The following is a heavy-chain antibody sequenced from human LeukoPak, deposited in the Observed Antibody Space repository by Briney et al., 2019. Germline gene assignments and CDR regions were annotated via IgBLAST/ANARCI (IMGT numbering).Heavy chain of an antibody. Sequence: PSETLSLTCAVYGGSFSGYYWSWIRQPPGKGLEWIGEINHSGSTNYNPSLKSRVTISVDTSENQFSLKLSSVTAADTAVYYCARRPHGYKNDYWGQGTLVTVSS. J-gene: IGHJ4*02. V-gene: IGHV4-34*01. CDR3: ARRPHGYKNDY. CDR1: GGSFSGYY. CDR2: INHSGST. D-gene: IGHD5-12*01.